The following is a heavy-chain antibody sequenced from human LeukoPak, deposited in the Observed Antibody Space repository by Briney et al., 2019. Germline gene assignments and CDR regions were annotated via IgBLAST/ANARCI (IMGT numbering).Heavy chain of an antibody. CDR2: IYYSGST. J-gene: IGHJ4*02. V-gene: IGHV4-59*01. CDR1: GGSISSYY. CDR3: AREYGSGPYTFGY. Sequence: SETLSLTCTVSGGSISSYYWSWIRQPPGKGLEWIGYIYYSGSTNYNPSLKSRVTISVHTSKNQFSLKLSSGTAADTAVYYCAREYGSGPYTFGYWGQGTLVTVSS. D-gene: IGHD3-10*01.